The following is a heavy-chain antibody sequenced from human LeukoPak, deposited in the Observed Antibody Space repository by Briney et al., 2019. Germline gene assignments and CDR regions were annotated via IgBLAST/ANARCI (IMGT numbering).Heavy chain of an antibody. CDR1: GFTFSSYA. J-gene: IGHJ4*02. CDR2: ISGSGGST. V-gene: IGHV3-23*01. Sequence: GGSLRLSCAASGFTFSSYAMSWVRQAPGKGLEWVSAISGSGGSTYYADSVKGRFTISRDNPKNTLYLQMNSLRAEDTAVYYCAKELGITFGGVIVSPPEFDYWGQGTLVTVSS. CDR3: AKELGITFGGVIVSPPEFDY. D-gene: IGHD3-16*02.